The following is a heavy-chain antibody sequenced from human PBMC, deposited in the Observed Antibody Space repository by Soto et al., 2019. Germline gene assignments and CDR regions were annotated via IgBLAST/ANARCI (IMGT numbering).Heavy chain of an antibody. V-gene: IGHV1-69*06. J-gene: IGHJ5*01. D-gene: IGHD3-22*01. Sequence: ASVRVSCKASGGTLSSYAIGWVRQAPGQGLEWMGGIIPIFGTANYAQKFQGRVTITADKSTSTAYMELSSLRSEDTAVYYCAREGNYSDSSGYYYGHPHNWFDSWDQAPLSTVS. CDR2: IIPIFGTA. CDR1: GGTLSSYA. CDR3: AREGNYSDSSGYYYGHPHNWFDS.